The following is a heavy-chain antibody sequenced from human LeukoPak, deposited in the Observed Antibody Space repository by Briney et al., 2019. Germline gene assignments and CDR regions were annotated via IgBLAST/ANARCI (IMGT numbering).Heavy chain of an antibody. Sequence: KPSETLSLTCTVSGGSISSSSYYWGWIRQPPGKGLEWIGEINHSGSTNYNPSLKSRVTISVDTSKNQFSLKLSSATAADTAVYYCARGPGSWYLTAVDYWGQGTLVTVSS. D-gene: IGHD6-13*01. J-gene: IGHJ4*02. CDR2: INHSGST. CDR3: ARGPGSWYLTAVDY. CDR1: GGSISSSSYY. V-gene: IGHV4-39*07.